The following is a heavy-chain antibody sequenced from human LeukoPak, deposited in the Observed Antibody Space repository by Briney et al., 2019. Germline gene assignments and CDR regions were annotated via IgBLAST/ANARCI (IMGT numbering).Heavy chain of an antibody. D-gene: IGHD6-13*01. CDR1: GCTFSSYG. J-gene: IGHJ3*02. CDR3: SNPEGAAAAGYDAFDI. V-gene: IGHV3-30*02. CDR2: IRYDGSGK. Sequence: GGSLRLSCAASGCTFSSYGMHWVRQAPGKGLEWVAFIRYDGSGKYYADSVKGRFTISRDNSKNTLYLQMNRLRSEDTAVYFCSNPEGAAAAGYDAFDIWGQGTMVTVSS.